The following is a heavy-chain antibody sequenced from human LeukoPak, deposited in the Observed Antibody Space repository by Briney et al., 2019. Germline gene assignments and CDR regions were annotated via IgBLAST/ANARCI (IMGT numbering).Heavy chain of an antibody. V-gene: IGHV4-34*01. CDR3: ARALSSYY. CDR2: INHIATT. Sequence: KGLEWFGKINHIATTNYTPSLKTRVTISVDTSKTQFSLKLSSVTAADTAVYYCARALSSYYWGQGTLVTVSS. D-gene: IGHD6-13*01. J-gene: IGHJ4*02.